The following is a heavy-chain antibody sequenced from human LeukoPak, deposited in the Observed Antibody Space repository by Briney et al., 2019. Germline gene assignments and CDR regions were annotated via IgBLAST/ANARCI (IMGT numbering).Heavy chain of an antibody. J-gene: IGHJ5*02. CDR2: ITTNTGNP. CDR3: ARGEGYCSAGSCAFDP. Sequence: ASVKVSCKASGYTFTNYGINWARQAPGQGLEWMGWITTNTGNPTYAQGFTGRFVFSLDTSVSTAYLQIYSLKAEDTAVYYCARGEGYCSAGSCAFDPWGQGTLVTVSS. D-gene: IGHD2-15*01. V-gene: IGHV7-4-1*01. CDR1: GYTFTNYG.